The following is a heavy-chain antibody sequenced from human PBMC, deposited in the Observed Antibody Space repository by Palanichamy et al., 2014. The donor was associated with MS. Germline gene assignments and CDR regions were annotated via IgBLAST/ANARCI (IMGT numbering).Heavy chain of an antibody. J-gene: IGHJ4*02. CDR2: IHPGDSDT. V-gene: IGHV5-51*01. CDR3: ARRRRDGYFDF. D-gene: IGHD5-24*01. CDR1: GYSMTNYW. Sequence: EVQLVQSGAEVKKPGESLRISCKGSGYSMTNYWIGWVRQKPGKALEWMGNIHPGDSDTRYGPSFQGQVTISADKSIGTAYLQWRSLSASDTAIYYCARRRRDGYFDFWGQGTLVTVSS.